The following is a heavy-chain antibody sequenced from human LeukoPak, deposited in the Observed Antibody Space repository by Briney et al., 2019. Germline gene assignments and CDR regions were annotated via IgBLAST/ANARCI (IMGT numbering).Heavy chain of an antibody. J-gene: IGHJ4*02. CDR2: TYNSGNT. CDR1: GGSISISGFY. Sequence: PSETLSLTCSVSGGSISISGFYWNWICQLPGMGLEWIGYTYNSGNTYYNPSFGSRVTISTDTSMNQFFLKSHSVTAADTAVYYCATASGITMIAIPFDYWGQGTLVTVSS. CDR3: ATASGITMIAIPFDY. D-gene: IGHD3-22*01. V-gene: IGHV4-31*03.